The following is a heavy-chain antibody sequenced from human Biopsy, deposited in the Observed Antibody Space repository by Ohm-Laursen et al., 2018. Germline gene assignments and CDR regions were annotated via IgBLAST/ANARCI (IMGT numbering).Heavy chain of an antibody. Sequence: GASVKVSCKASGGTFTNYAISWVRQAPGQGLEWMGGIIPIFGTANYAQKFQGRVTITADESTSTAYMELSSLRSDDTAVYYCARDALGGGSYRFFYWDQGSLVTVSS. V-gene: IGHV1-69*13. D-gene: IGHD1-26*01. CDR3: ARDALGGGSYRFFY. J-gene: IGHJ4*02. CDR2: IIPIFGTA. CDR1: GGTFTNYA.